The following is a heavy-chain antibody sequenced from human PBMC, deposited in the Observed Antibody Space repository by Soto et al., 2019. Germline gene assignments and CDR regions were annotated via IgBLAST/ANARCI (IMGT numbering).Heavy chain of an antibody. Sequence: QVQLQQWGAGLLKPSETLSLSCAVYGGYFNDNYYTWFRQPPGKGLVWIGEISGSGPTKYIPSLKSRASISFDTSKTQGCLKVTSVTAADIAVYYCATALWFGTQVELWGQGALVTVSS. CDR2: ISGSGPT. V-gene: IGHV4-34*01. CDR1: GGYFNDNY. CDR3: ATALWFGTQVEL. D-gene: IGHD3-10*01. J-gene: IGHJ4*02.